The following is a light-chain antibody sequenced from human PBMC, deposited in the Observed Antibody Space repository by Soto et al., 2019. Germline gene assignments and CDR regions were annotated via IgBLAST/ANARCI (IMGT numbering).Light chain of an antibody. V-gene: IGKV1-5*03. Sequence: DITMSQSPATLSGSVGDRVTITCRASQTISSWLAWYQQKPGKAPKLLIYKASTLKSGVPSRFSGSGSGTEFTLTISSLQSEDFAVYYCQQYNNWPQTFGQGTKV. J-gene: IGKJ1*01. CDR2: KAS. CDR1: QTISSW. CDR3: QQYNNWPQT.